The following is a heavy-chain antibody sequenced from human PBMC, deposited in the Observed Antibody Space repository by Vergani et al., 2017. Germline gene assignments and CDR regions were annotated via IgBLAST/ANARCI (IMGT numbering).Heavy chain of an antibody. D-gene: IGHD6-19*01. J-gene: IGHJ4*02. Sequence: QVQLVESGGGLVKPGGSLRLSCAASGFTFSDYYMSWIRQAPGKGLEWVSYISSNGSTIYYADSVKGRLTISRDNAKNSLYLQMNSLRAEDTAVYYCARDRDSSGWYVFFSSPDYWGQGTLVTVSS. CDR2: ISSNGSTI. V-gene: IGHV3-11*01. CDR3: ARDRDSSGWYVFFSSPDY. CDR1: GFTFSDYY.